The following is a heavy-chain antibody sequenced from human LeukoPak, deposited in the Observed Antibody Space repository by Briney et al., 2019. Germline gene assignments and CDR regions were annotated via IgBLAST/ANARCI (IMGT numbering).Heavy chain of an antibody. D-gene: IGHD3-22*01. V-gene: IGHV3-30*18. CDR3: AKDHLDPTHYHDGSGYIDY. Sequence: PGGSLRLSCAASGFTFSSYGMHWVRQAPGKGLEWVAVISYDGSNKYYADSVKGRFTISRDNSKNTLYLQMNSLRAEDTAVYYCAKDHLDPTHYHDGSGYIDYWGQGTLVTVSS. CDR2: ISYDGSNK. J-gene: IGHJ4*02. CDR1: GFTFSSYG.